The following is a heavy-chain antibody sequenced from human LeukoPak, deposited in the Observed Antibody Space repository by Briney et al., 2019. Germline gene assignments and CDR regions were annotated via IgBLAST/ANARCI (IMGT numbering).Heavy chain of an antibody. V-gene: IGHV1-69*04. CDR2: IIPIFGIA. CDR3: ARGRDTAMVTSLGYFDY. D-gene: IGHD5-18*01. J-gene: IGHJ4*02. Sequence: SVKVSYKASGGTFSSYAISWVRQAPGQGLEWMGRIIPIFGIANYAQKFQGRVTITEDKSTSTAYMELSSLRSEDTAVYYCARGRDTAMVTSLGYFDYWGQGTLVTVSS. CDR1: GGTFSSYA.